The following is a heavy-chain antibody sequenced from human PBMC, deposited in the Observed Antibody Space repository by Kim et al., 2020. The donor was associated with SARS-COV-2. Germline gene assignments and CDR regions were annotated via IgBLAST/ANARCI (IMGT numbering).Heavy chain of an antibody. V-gene: IGHV5-51*01. D-gene: IGHD5-18*01. Sequence: TRYSPSFQGQVTISADKSISTAYLQWSSLKASDTAMYYCAALDTAMVPDYWGQGTLVTVSS. CDR2: T. CDR3: AALDTAMVPDY. J-gene: IGHJ4*02.